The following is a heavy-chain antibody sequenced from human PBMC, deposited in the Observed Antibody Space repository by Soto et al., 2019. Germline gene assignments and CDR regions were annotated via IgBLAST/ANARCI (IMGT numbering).Heavy chain of an antibody. CDR2: IYPSGST. J-gene: IGHJ4*02. CDR1: GGSISGHH. V-gene: IGHV4-59*11. Sequence: SETLSLTCTVSGGSISGHHWSWFRQTPGKRPECIGYIYPSGSTNYNSSLKSRVIIAIDTSKNQFSLRLSSVTAADTAVYFCARYSSESSGYYQQDYWGQGALVTVSS. D-gene: IGHD3-22*01. CDR3: ARYSSESSGYYQQDY.